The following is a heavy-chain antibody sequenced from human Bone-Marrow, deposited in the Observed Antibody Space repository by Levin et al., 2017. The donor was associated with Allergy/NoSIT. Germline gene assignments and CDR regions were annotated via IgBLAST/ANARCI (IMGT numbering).Heavy chain of an antibody. CDR2: INSDGSDT. CDR1: GFNFGAYW. CDR3: ARVRITSFDFVDY. J-gene: IGHJ4*02. D-gene: IGHD3/OR15-3a*01. V-gene: IGHV3-74*01. Sequence: GGSLRLSCAASGFNFGAYWMHWVRQAPGKGLVWVSRINSDGSDTTYADSVKGRFTISRDNAKNTVYLQMNSLRAEDTAVYYCARVRITSFDFVDYWGQGTLVTVSS.